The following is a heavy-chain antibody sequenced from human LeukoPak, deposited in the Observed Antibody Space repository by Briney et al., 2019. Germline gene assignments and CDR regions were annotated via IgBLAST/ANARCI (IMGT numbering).Heavy chain of an antibody. J-gene: IGHJ4*02. CDR1: GGSFSGYY. D-gene: IGHD1-1*01. Sequence: SETLSLTCAVYGGSFSGYYWSWIRQPPGKGLEWIGGINHSGSTNYNPSLKSRVTISVDASKDQFSLKLSSVTAADTAVYYCARGKFGTRYYFDYWGQGTLVTVSS. CDR2: INHSGST. V-gene: IGHV4-34*01. CDR3: ARGKFGTRYYFDY.